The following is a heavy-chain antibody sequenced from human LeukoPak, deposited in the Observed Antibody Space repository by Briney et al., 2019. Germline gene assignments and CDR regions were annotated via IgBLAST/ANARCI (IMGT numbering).Heavy chain of an antibody. CDR3: ARDVRAAGLMDV. CDR2: ISASTTYI. D-gene: IGHD6-13*01. Sequence: GGSLRLSCAATGFTFSRYTMTWVRQAPGKGLEWVSSISASTTYIDYADSVKGRFTISRDNAKNSLYLQLNSLRAEDTAVYYCARDVRAAGLMDVWGQGTTVTVSS. J-gene: IGHJ6*02. V-gene: IGHV3-21*01. CDR1: GFTFSRYT.